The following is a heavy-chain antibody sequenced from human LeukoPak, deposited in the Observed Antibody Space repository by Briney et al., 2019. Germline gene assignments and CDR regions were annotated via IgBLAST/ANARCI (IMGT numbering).Heavy chain of an antibody. J-gene: IGHJ4*02. D-gene: IGHD2-2*01. CDR3: ARGGCTSTSCYDY. CDR2: IDPSGGST. Sequence: ASAKVSRKASGYTFTEYYMHWVRQAPGQGLEWMGIIDPSGGSTNYAQNFQGRVTMTRDTSTSTVYMELSSLRSDDTAVYYCARGGCTSTSCYDYWGQGSLVTVSS. V-gene: IGHV1-46*01. CDR1: GYTFTEYY.